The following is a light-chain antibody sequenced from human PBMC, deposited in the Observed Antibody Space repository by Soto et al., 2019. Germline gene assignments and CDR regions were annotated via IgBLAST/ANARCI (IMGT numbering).Light chain of an antibody. CDR3: AAWDDSLSAWV. Sequence: QSVLTQPPSASATPGQRVIISCSGSSSDVGRNYVHCYQQFPGTAPKLLIYSNDQRPSGVPDRFSGSKSGTSASLAISGLRSEDEADYYCAAWDDSLSAWVFGGGTKLTVL. CDR2: SND. J-gene: IGLJ3*02. CDR1: SSDVGRNY. V-gene: IGLV1-47*01.